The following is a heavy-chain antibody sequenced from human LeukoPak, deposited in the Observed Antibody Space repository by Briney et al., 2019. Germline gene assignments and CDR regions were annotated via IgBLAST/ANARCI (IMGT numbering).Heavy chain of an antibody. J-gene: IGHJ4*02. Sequence: SVKVSRKASRYTFTRYYMHWVRPPPGRGLEWMGWINPNSGGTNYAQEVQGRVTMTRDTSISTAYMELSRVRSDDTAVYYCANLRGPSMVLLVWGQGTLVTVSS. CDR3: ANLRGPSMVLLV. CDR2: INPNSGGT. CDR1: RYTFTRYY. V-gene: IGHV1-2*02. D-gene: IGHD3-10*01.